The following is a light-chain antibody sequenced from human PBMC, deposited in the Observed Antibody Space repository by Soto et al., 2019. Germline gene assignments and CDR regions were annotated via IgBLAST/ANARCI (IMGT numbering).Light chain of an antibody. CDR2: GNS. Sequence: QSVLTQSPSVSGAPGHRVTISCTGSTSNIGAGYDVYWYQQLPRTAPKLLMYGNSNRPSGVPERFSGSKSGTSASLAITGLQAEDEADYYCQSYDSSLSGAVFGGETKLTVL. V-gene: IGLV1-40*01. CDR1: TSNIGAGYD. CDR3: QSYDSSLSGAV. J-gene: IGLJ2*01.